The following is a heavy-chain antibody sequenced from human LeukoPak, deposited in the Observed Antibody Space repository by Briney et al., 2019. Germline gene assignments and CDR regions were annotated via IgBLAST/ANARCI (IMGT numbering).Heavy chain of an antibody. J-gene: IGHJ4*02. CDR1: GFTFSSYS. D-gene: IGHD5-12*01. V-gene: IGHV3-21*01. Sequence: PGGSLRLSCAASGFTFSSYSMKWVRQAPGKGLEWVSSISSSSSYIYYADSVKGRFTISRDNAKNSLYLQMSSLRAEDTAVYYCARADSGTPYYFDYWGQGTLVTVSS. CDR2: ISSSSSYI. CDR3: ARADSGTPYYFDY.